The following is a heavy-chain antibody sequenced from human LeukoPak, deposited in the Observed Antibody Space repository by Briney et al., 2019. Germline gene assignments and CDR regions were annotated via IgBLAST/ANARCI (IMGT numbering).Heavy chain of an antibody. Sequence: SETLSLTCTVSGGSISPYYWSWIRQPPGKGLERLGYIYYSGNTEYKPSLKSRVAMSVDTSKNQFSLRLRSVTAADTAVYYCARSTGSTMFIDYWGQGTLVTVSS. J-gene: IGHJ4*02. D-gene: IGHD3-10*02. V-gene: IGHV4-59*01. CDR1: GGSISPYY. CDR3: ARSTGSTMFIDY. CDR2: IYYSGNT.